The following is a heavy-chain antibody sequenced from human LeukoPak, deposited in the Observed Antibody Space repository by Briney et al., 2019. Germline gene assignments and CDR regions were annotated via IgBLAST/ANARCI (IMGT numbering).Heavy chain of an antibody. CDR1: GFTFSSYE. V-gene: IGHV3-48*03. CDR3: ARGDTYYYDSSGYYSSLDY. D-gene: IGHD3-22*01. J-gene: IGHJ4*02. Sequence: PGGSLRLSCAASGFTFSSYEMNWVRQAPGKGLEWVSYISSSGSTIYYADSVKGRFTISRDNAKNSLYLQMNSLRAEDTAVYYCARGDTYYYDSSGYYSSLDYWGQGTLVTVSS. CDR2: ISSSGSTI.